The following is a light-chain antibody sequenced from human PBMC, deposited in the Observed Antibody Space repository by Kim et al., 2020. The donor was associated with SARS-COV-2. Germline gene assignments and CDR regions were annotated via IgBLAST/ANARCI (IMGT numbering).Light chain of an antibody. CDR3: QQRSKWPIT. J-gene: IGKJ5*01. V-gene: IGKV3-11*01. CDR2: DAS. CDR1: QSVGNY. Sequence: PGERATLSCRGSQSVGNYLAWYQQGLGQAPRLLILDASHRATGIPARFSGRGSGTDFTLTISSLEPEDFAVYYCQQRSKWPITFGQGTRLEIK.